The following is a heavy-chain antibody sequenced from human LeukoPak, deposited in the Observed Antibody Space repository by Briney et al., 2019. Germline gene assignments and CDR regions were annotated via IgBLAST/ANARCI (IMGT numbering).Heavy chain of an antibody. CDR3: ARDRGSSWFSDYYYGMDV. J-gene: IGHJ6*02. CDR1: GGSFSGYY. Sequence: SETLSLTCAVYGGSFSGYYWSWIRQPPGKGLEWIGEINHSGSTNYSPSLKSRVTISVDTSKNQFSLKLSSVTAADTAVYYCARDRGSSWFSDYYYGMDVWGQGTTVTVSS. V-gene: IGHV4-34*01. D-gene: IGHD6-13*01. CDR2: INHSGST.